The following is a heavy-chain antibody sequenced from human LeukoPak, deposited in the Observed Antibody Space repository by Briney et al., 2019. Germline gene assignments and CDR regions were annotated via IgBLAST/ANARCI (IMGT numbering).Heavy chain of an antibody. V-gene: IGHV3-15*01. CDR3: STTYYYDSSEGY. CDR2: IKSKTDGGTT. Sequence: GGSLRLSCAASGFFFSDSAMAWVRQAPGKGLEWVGRIKSKTDGGTTDYAAPVKGRFTISRDDSKNTLYLQMNSLKTEDTAVYYCSTTYYYDSSEGYWGQGTLVTVSS. CDR1: GFFFSDSA. J-gene: IGHJ4*02. D-gene: IGHD3-22*01.